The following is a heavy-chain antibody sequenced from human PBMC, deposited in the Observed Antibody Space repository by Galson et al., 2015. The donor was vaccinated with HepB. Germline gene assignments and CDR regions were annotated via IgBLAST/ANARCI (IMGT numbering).Heavy chain of an antibody. CDR1: GFTFSGSD. Sequence: SLRLSCAASGFTFSGSDVHWVRQASGKGLEWVGHIRGKPNNYATAYAASVKGRFTISGDDSETTAYLQMSTLRTEDTAVYYCFGEGGYWGQGTLVTVSS. CDR3: FGEGGY. D-gene: IGHD3-3*01. V-gene: IGHV3-73*01. CDR2: IRGKPNNYAT. J-gene: IGHJ4*02.